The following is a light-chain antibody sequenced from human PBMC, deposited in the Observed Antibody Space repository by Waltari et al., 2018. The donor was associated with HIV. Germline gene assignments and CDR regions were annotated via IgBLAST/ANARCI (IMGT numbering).Light chain of an antibody. Sequence: QSALTQPASVSGSPGQSITISCTGTSSDVGSYKHVSWYQQHPGKAPRFIIYEVSKRPSGVSNRYSASKSGKTASLTVSGLRAEDEADYYCSSYAGSSTFVIFGGGTKLTVL. CDR3: SSYAGSSTFVI. V-gene: IGLV2-23*02. CDR1: SSDVGSYKH. J-gene: IGLJ2*01. CDR2: EVS.